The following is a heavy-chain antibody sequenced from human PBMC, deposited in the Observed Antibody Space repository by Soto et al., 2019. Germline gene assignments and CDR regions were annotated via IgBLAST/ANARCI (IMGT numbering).Heavy chain of an antibody. CDR2: VDGSGGDT. J-gene: IGHJ4*02. V-gene: IGHV3-23*01. CDR1: GFTFSSHA. Sequence: PGGSLRLSCAASGFTFSSHAMGWLRQTPGTGPEWVAFVDGSGGDTSYADSVKGRFTISRDNSDNSLYLHMSSLRAEDTGRYFCAKEIFAAAYAATSAFDLWGQGTLVPVSS. D-gene: IGHD2-8*01. CDR3: AKEIFAAAYAATSAFDL.